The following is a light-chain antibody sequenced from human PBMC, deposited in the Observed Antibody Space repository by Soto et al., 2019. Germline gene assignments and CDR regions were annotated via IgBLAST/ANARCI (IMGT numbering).Light chain of an antibody. CDR3: SSYRSSSTPVV. CDR2: EVS. J-gene: IGLJ2*01. CDR1: SSDVGGYDF. Sequence: QSVLTQPASVSGSPGQSITISCTGTSSDVGGYDFVSWYQQHPGKAPKLMICEVSHRPSGVSNRFSGSKSGNTASLTISGLQAEDEADYYCSSYRSSSTPVVFGGGTKLTVL. V-gene: IGLV2-14*01.